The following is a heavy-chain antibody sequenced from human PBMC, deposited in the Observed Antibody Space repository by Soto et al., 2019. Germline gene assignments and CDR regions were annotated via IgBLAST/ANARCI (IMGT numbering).Heavy chain of an antibody. D-gene: IGHD5-12*01. CDR1: GGSFSGYY. CDR3: AREYSGYDFDY. CDR2: INHSGST. Sequence: SETLSLTCAVYGGSFSGYYWSWIRQPPGKGLEWIGEINHSGSTNYNPSLKSRVTISVDTSKNQFSLKLSSVTAADTAVYYCAREYSGYDFDYWGQGTLVTVSS. J-gene: IGHJ4*02. V-gene: IGHV4-34*01.